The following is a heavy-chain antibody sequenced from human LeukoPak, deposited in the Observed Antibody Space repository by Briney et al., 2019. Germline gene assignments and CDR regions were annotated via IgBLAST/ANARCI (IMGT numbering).Heavy chain of an antibody. CDR2: ISSSGGTI. V-gene: IGHV3-11*01. CDR1: GFDFSDSY. J-gene: IGHJ4*02. CDR3: ARDLEDISSGCQFDN. Sequence: PGGSLRLSCAASGFDFSDSYMSWLRQAPGKGLEWVSYISSSGGTIYDADSVKGRFTISRDNAKNSLFLQMNSLRAEDTAVYYCARDLEDISSGCQFDNWGQGTLVTVSS. D-gene: IGHD6-19*01.